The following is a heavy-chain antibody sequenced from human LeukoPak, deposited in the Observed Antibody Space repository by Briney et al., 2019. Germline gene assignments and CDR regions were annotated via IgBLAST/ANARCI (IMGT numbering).Heavy chain of an antibody. V-gene: IGHV3-23*01. CDR1: GFTFSSYA. J-gene: IGHJ4*02. CDR2: ISGSGGST. Sequence: GGSLRLSCAASGFTFSSYAMSWVRQAPAKGLEWVSVISGSGGSTYYADSVKGRFTISRDNSKNTLYLQMNSLRAEDTAVYYCVRDRLTGYYFDYWGQGTLVTVSS. CDR3: VRDRLTGYYFDY. D-gene: IGHD3-16*01.